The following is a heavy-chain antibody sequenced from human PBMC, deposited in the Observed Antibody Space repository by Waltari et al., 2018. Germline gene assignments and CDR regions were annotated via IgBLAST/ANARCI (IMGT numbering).Heavy chain of an antibody. J-gene: IGHJ6*02. Sequence: QVQLVESGGGVVQPGRSLRLSCAASGFTFSSYGMHWVRQAPGKGLEWVAVIWYDGSNKYYAYSWKGRFTISRDNSKNTRYLQMNSLRAEATAVYYCARDQHYDFWRGYYTSGYYYGMDVWGQGTTVTVSS. CDR2: IWYDGSNK. V-gene: IGHV3-33*01. CDR1: GFTFSSYG. CDR3: ARDQHYDFWRGYYTSGYYYGMDV. D-gene: IGHD3-3*01.